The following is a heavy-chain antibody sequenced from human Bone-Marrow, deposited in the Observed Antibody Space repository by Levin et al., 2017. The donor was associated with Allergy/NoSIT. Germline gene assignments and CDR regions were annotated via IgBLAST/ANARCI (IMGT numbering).Heavy chain of an antibody. CDR2: IRSKSYGGTT. CDR1: GFSFGDYA. D-gene: IGHD5-12*01. Sequence: GGSLRLSCTTSGFSFGDYAMTWFRQAPGKGLEWISFIRSKSYGGTTEYAASVQGRFSMSRDDSSSVVYLQMNSLKTEDTGVYFCSRGSFERQTYYYGMDVWGQGTTVTVSS. J-gene: IGHJ6*02. CDR3: SRGSFERQTYYYGMDV. V-gene: IGHV3-49*03.